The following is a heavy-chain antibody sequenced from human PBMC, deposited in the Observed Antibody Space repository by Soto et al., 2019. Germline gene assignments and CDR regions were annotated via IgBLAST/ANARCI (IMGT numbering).Heavy chain of an antibody. CDR2: INGDGSYT. J-gene: IGHJ3*02. V-gene: IGHV3-74*01. CDR3: VRTWHGFDI. Sequence: EVQLVESGGGLVQPGGSLRRSCAAYGFTFSTYWMHWVRQAPEKGLLWVSHINGDGSYTDFADSVKGRFTISRDNAKNTVYLQMQSLRVEDTAVYFCVRTWHGFDIWGPGTRVTVSS. CDR1: GFTFSTYW.